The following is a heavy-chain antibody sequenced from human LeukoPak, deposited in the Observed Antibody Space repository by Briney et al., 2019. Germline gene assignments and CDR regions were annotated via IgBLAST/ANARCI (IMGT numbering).Heavy chain of an antibody. D-gene: IGHD2-15*01. CDR1: GGSFSGYF. V-gene: IGHV4-34*01. J-gene: IGHJ4*02. CDR3: ARGKDIVVVAAYDY. CDR2: INHSAST. Sequence: SETLSLTCAVYGGSFSGYFWNWIRQPPGKGLEWIGEINHSASTNSNPSLKSRVTISLDTSKNQLSLKLSSVTAADTAVYYCARGKDIVVVAAYDYWGQGTLDTVSS.